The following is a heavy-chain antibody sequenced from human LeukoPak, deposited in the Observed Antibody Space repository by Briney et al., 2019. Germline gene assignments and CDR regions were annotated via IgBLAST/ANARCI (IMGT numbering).Heavy chain of an antibody. J-gene: IGHJ4*02. V-gene: IGHV1-2*06. CDR3: ARRSRITGTTSGYSDY. CDR1: GYTFTGYY. Sequence: ASVKVSCKASGYTFTGYYMHWVRQAPGQGLEWMGRINPNSGGTNYAQKFQGRVTMTRDTSISTAYMELSRLRSDDTAVYYCARRSRITGTTSGYSDYWGQGTLVTVSS. D-gene: IGHD1-20*01. CDR2: INPNSGGT.